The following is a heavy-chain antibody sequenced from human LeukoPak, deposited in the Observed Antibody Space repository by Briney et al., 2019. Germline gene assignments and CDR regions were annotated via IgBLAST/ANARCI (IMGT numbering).Heavy chain of an antibody. J-gene: IGHJ5*02. D-gene: IGHD6-13*01. V-gene: IGHV3-7*01. CDR1: GFTFSSYW. Sequence: PGRSLRLSCAASGFTFSSYWMSWVRQAPAKGLEWVANINQDGSEKYYVDSVKGRFTISRDNAKNPLYLQMNSLRPEDTAGYYCARVKGSSWLPGWFDPWGQGTLVTVSS. CDR3: ARVKGSSWLPGWFDP. CDR2: INQDGSEK.